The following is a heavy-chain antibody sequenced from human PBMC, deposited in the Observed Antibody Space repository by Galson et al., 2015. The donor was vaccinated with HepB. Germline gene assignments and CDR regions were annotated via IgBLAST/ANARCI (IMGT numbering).Heavy chain of an antibody. CDR2: IAWNGGSI. CDR3: AKDGIYGSGNYYYMDV. D-gene: IGHD3-10*01. V-gene: IGHV3-9*01. Sequence: SLRLSCAASGFTFDDYAMHWVRQAPGKGLEWVSGIAWNGGSIGYADSVKGRFTISRDNAKNSLYLQMNSLRAEDTALYYCAKDGIYGSGNYYYMDVWGKGTTVTVSS. CDR1: GFTFDDYA. J-gene: IGHJ6*03.